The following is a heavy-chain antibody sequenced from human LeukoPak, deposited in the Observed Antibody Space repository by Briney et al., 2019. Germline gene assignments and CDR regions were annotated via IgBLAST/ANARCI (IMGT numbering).Heavy chain of an antibody. CDR2: ISGSGGST. CDR3: AKDKGGSYYPAYFDY. J-gene: IGHJ4*02. Sequence: PGGSLRLSCAASGFTFSSYAMSWVRQAPGKGLEWVSAISGSGGSTYNADSVKGRLTISRDNSKNTLYLRMNSLRAEDTAVYYCAKDKGGSYYPAYFDYWGQGTLVTVSS. D-gene: IGHD1-26*01. V-gene: IGHV3-23*01. CDR1: GFTFSSYA.